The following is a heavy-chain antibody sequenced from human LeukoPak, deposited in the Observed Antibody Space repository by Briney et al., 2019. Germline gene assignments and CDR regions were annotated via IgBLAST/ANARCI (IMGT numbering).Heavy chain of an antibody. CDR3: AKDTAGYSSGWFNLHYYGMDV. CDR2: ISGGGGST. CDR1: GFTFSSYA. V-gene: IGHV3-23*01. J-gene: IGHJ6*02. Sequence: GGSLRLSCAASGFTFSSYAMNWVRQAPGKGLEWVSTISGGGGSTYYTDSVKGRFTISRDNSKNTLYLQMNSLRAEDTAVYYCAKDTAGYSSGWFNLHYYGMDVWGQGTTVTVSS. D-gene: IGHD6-19*01.